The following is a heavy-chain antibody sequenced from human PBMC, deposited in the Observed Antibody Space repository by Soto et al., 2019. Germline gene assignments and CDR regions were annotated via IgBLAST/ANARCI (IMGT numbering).Heavy chain of an antibody. CDR2: INHSGST. Sequence: QVQLQQWGAGLLRPSETLSLTCAVYGESFNDYYWNWMRQPPGKGLEWIGEINHSGSTNYNPSLKSRVTISVDPSKNQFSLMLNSVTAADTALYYCARVGTPRPFDYWGQGTLVTVSS. CDR1: GESFNDYY. J-gene: IGHJ4*02. D-gene: IGHD6-25*01. V-gene: IGHV4-34*01. CDR3: ARVGTPRPFDY.